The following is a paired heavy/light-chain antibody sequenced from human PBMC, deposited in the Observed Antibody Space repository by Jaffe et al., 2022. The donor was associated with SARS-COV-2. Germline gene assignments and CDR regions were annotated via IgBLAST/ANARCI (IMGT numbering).Heavy chain of an antibody. J-gene: IGHJ4*02. CDR1: GGSFASNTHF. CDR2: IYYVGTS. D-gene: IGHD2-15*01. V-gene: IGHV4-31*03. Sequence: QVLLQESGPGLVKPSQTLSLTCTVSGGSFASNTHFWTWIRQHPGKGLEWIGYIYYVGTSYSNPSLRSRVTMSVDTSKNQFSLRLSSVTAADTAVYYCARAHVDTLQTGSFDSWGQGTPVTVSS. CDR3: ARAHVDTLQTGSFDS.
Light chain of an antibody. CDR3: QQYDGVPGWT. J-gene: IGKJ1*01. V-gene: IGKV4-1*01. CDR2: WAS. Sequence: DIVLTQSPDSLAVSLGERATINCKSSQRLLYSSDNKNYLAWYQQKAGQPPKLLIYWASTRESGVPDRFSGSGSGTDFTLTISSLQAEDVAVYYCQQYDGVPGWTFGQGTKVEI. CDR1: QRLLYSSDNKNY.